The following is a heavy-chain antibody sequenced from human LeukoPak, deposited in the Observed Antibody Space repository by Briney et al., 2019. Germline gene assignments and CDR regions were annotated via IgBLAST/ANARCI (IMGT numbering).Heavy chain of an antibody. V-gene: IGHV3-23*01. J-gene: IGHJ4*02. CDR1: GFTFSSYG. CDR3: ASRGMVRGVITPTY. Sequence: GGSLRLSCAASGFTFSSYGMSWVRQAPGKGLEWVSAISGSGGSTYYADSVKGRFTISRDNSKNTLYLQMNSLRAEDTAVYYCASRGMVRGVITPTYWGQGTLVTVSS. D-gene: IGHD3-10*01. CDR2: ISGSGGST.